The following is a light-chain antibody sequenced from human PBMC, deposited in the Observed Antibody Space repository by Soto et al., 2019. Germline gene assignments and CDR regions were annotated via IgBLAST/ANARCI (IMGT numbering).Light chain of an antibody. J-gene: IGKJ5*01. CDR2: GAS. CDR1: QSFSSSY. V-gene: IGKV3-20*01. CDR3: QQYGTSIT. Sequence: EIVLTQSPGTLSLSLGERATLSCRASQSFSSSYLAWYQQKPGQAPRLLIYGASSRATGIPDRFSGSGSGTDFTLTISRLEPEDFAVYYCQQYGTSITFGQGTRLEI.